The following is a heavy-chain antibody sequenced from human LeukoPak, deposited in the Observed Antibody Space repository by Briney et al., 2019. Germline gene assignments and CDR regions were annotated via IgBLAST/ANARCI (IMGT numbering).Heavy chain of an antibody. CDR2: INPNSGGT. D-gene: IGHD6-13*01. CDR1: GYTFTGYY. V-gene: IGHV1-2*02. Sequence: GASVKVSCKASGYTFTGYYMHWVRQAPGQGLEWMGWINPNSGGTNYAQKFQGRVTMTRDTSISTAYMELSRLRSDDTAVYYCARAVIAAAGTEIDYWGQGTLVTVSS. CDR3: ARAVIAAAGTEIDY. J-gene: IGHJ4*02.